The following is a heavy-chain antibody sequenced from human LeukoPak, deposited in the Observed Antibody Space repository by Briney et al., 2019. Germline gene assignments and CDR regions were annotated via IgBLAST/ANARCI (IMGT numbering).Heavy chain of an antibody. CDR3: ARAMAGDYGMDV. J-gene: IGHJ6*02. CDR1: GFTFSGYW. D-gene: IGHD6-19*01. Sequence: GGSLRLSCGGSGFTFSGYWMHWVRQGPGKGLVWVSRIKSDGVDTSYADSVKGRFTISRDNAKNTLYLQLSSLRADDTAVYYCARAMAGDYGMDVWGQGTTVTVSS. V-gene: IGHV3-74*01. CDR2: IKSDGVDT.